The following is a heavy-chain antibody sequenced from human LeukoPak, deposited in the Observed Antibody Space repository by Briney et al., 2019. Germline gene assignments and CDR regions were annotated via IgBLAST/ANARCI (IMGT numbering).Heavy chain of an antibody. V-gene: IGHV4-61*09. Sequence: SQTLSLTCTVSVASISSDAHYWNWIRQPAGKGLEWLGHISSSGSTNYNPSLKSLVTISVDTSENQFSLKLSSVTTADTAVYYCARDSREYSTSSFSLVFYYYMDVWGKGTTVTVSS. J-gene: IGHJ6*03. CDR1: VASISSDAHY. CDR3: ARDSREYSTSSFSLVFYYYMDV. D-gene: IGHD6-6*01. CDR2: ISSSGST.